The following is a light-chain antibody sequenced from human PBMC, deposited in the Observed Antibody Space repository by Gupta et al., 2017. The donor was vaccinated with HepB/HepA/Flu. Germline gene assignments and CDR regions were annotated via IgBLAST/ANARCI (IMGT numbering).Light chain of an antibody. CDR1: QNVLNNY. CDR3: QQYGNSPRT. Sequence: EVVLTQSPGTLSLSPGKRATLSCRASQNVLNNYLAWYQQKPGQAPKLLLYVASSRATGIPDRFSGSGSGTDFTLTISSLNPEDSAVYYCQQYGNSPRTFGQGTKVEIK. CDR2: VAS. V-gene: IGKV3-20*01. J-gene: IGKJ1*01.